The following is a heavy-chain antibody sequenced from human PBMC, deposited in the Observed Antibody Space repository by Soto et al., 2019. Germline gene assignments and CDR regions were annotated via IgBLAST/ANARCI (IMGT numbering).Heavy chain of an antibody. CDR2: IGRSGSDM. CDR3: ARDRAFFEH. Sequence: GGSLRLSCAASGFNFSEHYMSWIRQAPGKGLEWLAYIGRSGSDMFYADSVKGRFTISRDNAKNSLSLDMNSLKAEDTAFYYCARDRAFFEHWGQGTLVTVSS. V-gene: IGHV3-11*01. D-gene: IGHD3-3*02. J-gene: IGHJ4*02. CDR1: GFNFSEHY.